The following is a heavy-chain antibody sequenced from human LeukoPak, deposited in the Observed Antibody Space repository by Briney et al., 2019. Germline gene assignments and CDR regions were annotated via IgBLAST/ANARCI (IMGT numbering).Heavy chain of an antibody. D-gene: IGHD6-19*01. CDR3: ARVGDGSCWFVY. CDR1: GFTVSSNY. Sequence: SGGSLRLSCAASGFTVSSNYMGWVRQAPGKGLEWVSVIYSGGSAYYADSVKGRFTISRDNSKNTLYLQMNSLRAEDTAVYYCARVGDGSCWFVYWGQGTLVTVSS. CDR2: IYSGGSA. V-gene: IGHV3-53*01. J-gene: IGHJ4*02.